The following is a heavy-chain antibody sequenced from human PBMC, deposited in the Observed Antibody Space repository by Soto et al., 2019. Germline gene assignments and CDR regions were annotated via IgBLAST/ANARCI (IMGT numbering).Heavy chain of an antibody. Sequence: VQLQQSGPGLVKPSQTLLLTCDISGDSVSSNTAGWNWVRQSPSRGLEWLGRTYYRSKWYYDYALSVRSRITINPDTSKNQYSLQLNSVTPDDTAVYYCARGEQYSGRIFDYWGQGTLVTVSS. CDR1: GDSVSSNTAG. CDR3: ARGEQYSGRIFDY. CDR2: TYYRSKWYY. J-gene: IGHJ4*01. V-gene: IGHV6-1*01. D-gene: IGHD1-26*01.